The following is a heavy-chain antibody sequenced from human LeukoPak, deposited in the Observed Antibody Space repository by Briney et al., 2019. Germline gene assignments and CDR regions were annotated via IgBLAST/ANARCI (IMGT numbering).Heavy chain of an antibody. D-gene: IGHD6-13*01. J-gene: IGHJ5*02. Sequence: GGSLRLSCAASGFTFSNYAMSWVRQAPGKGLEWVSAISGSGGSTYYADSVKGRFTISRDNSKNTLYLQMNSLRAEDTAVYYCARVEIAAAGNWFDPWGQGTLVTVSS. CDR1: GFTFSNYA. CDR2: ISGSGGST. V-gene: IGHV3-23*01. CDR3: ARVEIAAAGNWFDP.